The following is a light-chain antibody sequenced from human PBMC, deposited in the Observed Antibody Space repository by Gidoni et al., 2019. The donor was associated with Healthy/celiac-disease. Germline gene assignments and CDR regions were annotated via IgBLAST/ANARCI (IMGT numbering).Light chain of an antibody. CDR3: QQDNSYSPT. CDR1: QSISSW. J-gene: IGKJ1*01. CDR2: DAS. Sequence: IQMTQSPSTLSASVGDRVTITCRASQSISSWLAWYQQKPGKAPKLLIYDASSWESGVPSRFSGSGSGTEFTLTISSLQPDDFATYYCQQDNSYSPTFGQGTKVEIK. V-gene: IGKV1-5*01.